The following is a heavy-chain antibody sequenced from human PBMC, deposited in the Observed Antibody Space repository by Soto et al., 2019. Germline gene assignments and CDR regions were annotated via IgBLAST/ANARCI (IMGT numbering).Heavy chain of an antibody. V-gene: IGHV6-1*01. J-gene: IGHJ6*02. CDR3: ARDGARPAAGDYHCYAMDG. Sequence: PSQTLSLTCAISGDSVSSNRAAWNWIRQSPSRGLEWLGRTSYRSKWYNDYAISVKSRITINPDTSRNQFSLQLNSVTPEDTAVYYCARDGARPAAGDYHCYAMDGRGQGTTVTVSS. D-gene: IGHD6-25*01. CDR1: GDSVSSNRAA. CDR2: TSYRSKWYN.